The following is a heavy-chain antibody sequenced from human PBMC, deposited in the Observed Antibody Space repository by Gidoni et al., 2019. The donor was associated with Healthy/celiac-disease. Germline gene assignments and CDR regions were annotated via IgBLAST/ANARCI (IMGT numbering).Heavy chain of an antibody. J-gene: IGHJ3*02. CDR3: ARDREYSSSWFDAFDI. Sequence: EVQLVASGGGLVQPGGSLRLSCAASGFTFSSYSMNWVRQAPGKGLGWVSYISSSSSTIYYADSVKGRFTISRDNAKNSLYLQMNSLRAEDTAVYYCARDREYSSSWFDAFDIWGQGTMVTVSS. CDR1: GFTFSSYS. D-gene: IGHD6-13*01. V-gene: IGHV3-48*01. CDR2: ISSSSSTI.